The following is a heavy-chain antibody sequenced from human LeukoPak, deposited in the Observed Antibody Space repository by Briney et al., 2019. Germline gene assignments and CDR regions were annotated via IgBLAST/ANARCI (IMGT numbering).Heavy chain of an antibody. CDR1: GFTFSSYW. CDR3: ANSDGGNSYYMDV. J-gene: IGHJ6*03. V-gene: IGHV3-7*01. CDR2: IKQDGSNK. Sequence: GGSLRLSCAASGFTFSSYWMSWVRQAPGKGLERVANIKQDGSNKYYAGSVKGRFTISRDNSKNTLYLQMNSLRAEDTAVYYCANSDGGNSYYMDVWGKGTTVTVSS. D-gene: IGHD4-23*01.